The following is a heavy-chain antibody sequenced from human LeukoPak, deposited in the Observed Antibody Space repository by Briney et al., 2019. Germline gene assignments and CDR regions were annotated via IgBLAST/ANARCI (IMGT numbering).Heavy chain of an antibody. Sequence: GGSLRLSCAASGFTFSSYSMNWVRQAPGKGLEWASYISSSSSTIYYADSVKGRFTISRDNAKNSLYLQMNSLRAEDTAVYYCARAQLYGDYGVYFDYWGQGTLVTVSS. CDR1: GFTFSSYS. J-gene: IGHJ4*02. V-gene: IGHV3-48*01. CDR2: ISSSSSTI. CDR3: ARAQLYGDYGVYFDY. D-gene: IGHD4-17*01.